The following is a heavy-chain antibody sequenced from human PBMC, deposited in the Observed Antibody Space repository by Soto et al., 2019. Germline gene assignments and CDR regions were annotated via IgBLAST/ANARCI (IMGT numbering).Heavy chain of an antibody. CDR1: GFIFSDYV. CDR3: ARDRDYYDSSGYYFSY. Sequence: GGSLRLSCAASGFIFSDYVMSWVRQAPGKGLEWASSISDSGDSTYSADSVKGRFTISRDNSKNTLYLQMNSLRAEDTAVYYCARDRDYYDSSGYYFSYWGQGTLVTVSS. V-gene: IGHV3-23*01. J-gene: IGHJ4*02. CDR2: ISDSGDST. D-gene: IGHD3-22*01.